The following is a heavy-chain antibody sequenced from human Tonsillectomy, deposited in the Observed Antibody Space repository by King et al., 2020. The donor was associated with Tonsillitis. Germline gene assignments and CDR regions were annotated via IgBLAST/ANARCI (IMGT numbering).Heavy chain of an antibody. CDR3: ARAMGGDTAMAHTTLDY. D-gene: IGHD5-18*01. J-gene: IGHJ4*02. V-gene: IGHV1-46*01. Sequence: VQLVESGAEVKKPGASVKVSCTASGYTFISYHMHWVRQAPGQGLEWMGIINPSGGSTTYAQKLQGRVTMTRDTSTSTVYMELSSLRSEDTAVYYCARAMGGDTAMAHTTLDYWGQGTLVTVSS. CDR1: GYTFISYH. CDR2: INPSGGST.